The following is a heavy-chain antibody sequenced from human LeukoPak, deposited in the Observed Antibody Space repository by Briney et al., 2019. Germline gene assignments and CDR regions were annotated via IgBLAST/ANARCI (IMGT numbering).Heavy chain of an antibody. D-gene: IGHD4-23*01. CDR1: GGTFSSYT. CDR2: IIPILGIA. J-gene: IGHJ4*02. CDR3: ARGDYGGNSDYKLYYFDY. Sequence: SVKVSCKASGGTFSSYTISWVRQAPGQGLEWMGRIIPILGIANYAQKFQGRVTITADKSTSTAYMELSSLRSEDTAVYYCARGDYGGNSDYKLYYFDYWGQGTLVTVSS. V-gene: IGHV1-69*02.